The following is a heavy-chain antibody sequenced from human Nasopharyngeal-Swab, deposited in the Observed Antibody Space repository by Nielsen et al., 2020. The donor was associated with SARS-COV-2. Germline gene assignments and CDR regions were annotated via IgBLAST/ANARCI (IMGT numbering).Heavy chain of an antibody. D-gene: IGHD3-10*01. CDR3: ARDPSLPILLWFGELLGWFDP. V-gene: IGHV3-74*01. J-gene: IGHJ5*02. CDR2: INSDGSTT. Sequence: GSLRLSCAASGFTFSSYWMHWVRQAPGKGLVWISRINSDGSTTTYADSVKGRFTISRDNAKNTLYLQMNSLRAEDTAVYYCARDPSLPILLWFGELLGWFDPWSQGTLVTVSS. CDR1: GFTFSSYW.